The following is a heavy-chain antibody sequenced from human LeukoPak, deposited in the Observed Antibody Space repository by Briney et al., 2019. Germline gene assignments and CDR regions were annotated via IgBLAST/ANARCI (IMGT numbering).Heavy chain of an antibody. CDR3: ARGLDTAMAYFDY. CDR2: IYPGDSDT. J-gene: IGHJ4*02. Sequence: GESLKISCKGSGYRFTSYWIGWVRQMPGKGLEWMGIIYPGDSDTRYSPSFQGQVTISADKSISTAYLQWSSLKASDTAMYYCARGLDTAMAYFDYWGQGTLVTVSS. D-gene: IGHD5-18*01. CDR1: GYRFTSYW. V-gene: IGHV5-51*01.